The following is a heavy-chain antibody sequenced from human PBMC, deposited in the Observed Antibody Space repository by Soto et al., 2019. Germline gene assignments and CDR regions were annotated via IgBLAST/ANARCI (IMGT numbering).Heavy chain of an antibody. J-gene: IGHJ4*02. Sequence: GGSLRLSCAASGFSFSNAWMNWVRQAPGKGLEWVGRIKSKADGGAIDYAAPVKGRFTISRDDSKNTLYLQMNSLKAEDTAIYYCTTDGNYFLFDYWGQGTLVTVSS. CDR2: IKSKADGGAI. CDR1: GFSFSNAW. D-gene: IGHD3-10*01. CDR3: TTDGNYFLFDY. V-gene: IGHV3-15*07.